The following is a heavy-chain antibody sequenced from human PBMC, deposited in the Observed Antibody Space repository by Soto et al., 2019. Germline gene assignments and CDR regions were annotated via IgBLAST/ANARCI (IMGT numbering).Heavy chain of an antibody. D-gene: IGHD2-21*02. Sequence: GESLKISCKGSGYSFTSYCIGWVRQMPWKGLEWMGIIYPGDSDTRYSPSFQGQVTISADKSISTAYLQWSSLKASDTAMYYCARVAYCGGDCYTHYYYGMDVWGQGTTVTVSS. CDR1: GYSFTSYC. V-gene: IGHV5-51*01. CDR2: IYPGDSDT. J-gene: IGHJ6*02. CDR3: ARVAYCGGDCYTHYYYGMDV.